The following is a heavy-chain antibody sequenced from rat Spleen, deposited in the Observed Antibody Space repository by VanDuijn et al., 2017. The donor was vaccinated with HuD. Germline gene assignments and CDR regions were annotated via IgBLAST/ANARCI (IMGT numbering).Heavy chain of an antibody. Sequence: EVQLQESGPGLVKPSQSLSLTCSVTSYSITSRYGWNWIRKFPGNKLEWMGYINSAGSTNYNPSLKSRISITRDTSKNQFFLQLNSVTTEDTATYYCARELNWELGFDYWGQGVMVTVSS. CDR1: SYSITSRYG. V-gene: IGHV3-3*01. J-gene: IGHJ2*01. CDR2: INSAGST. CDR3: ARELNWELGFDY. D-gene: IGHD5-1*01.